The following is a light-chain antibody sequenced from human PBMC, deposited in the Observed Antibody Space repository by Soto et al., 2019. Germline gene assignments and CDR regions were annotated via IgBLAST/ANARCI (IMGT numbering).Light chain of an antibody. Sequence: IVLPQSPGTLSLSPGARASLSWRPSQSVSSSYLAWYQQKPGQAPRLRIYGASSRATGIPDRFSGSGSGTDFTLTISRLEPEDFPVYYCQQYGSSGTFGQGTKVDIK. V-gene: IGKV3-20*01. J-gene: IGKJ1*01. CDR2: GAS. CDR3: QQYGSSGT. CDR1: QSVSSSY.